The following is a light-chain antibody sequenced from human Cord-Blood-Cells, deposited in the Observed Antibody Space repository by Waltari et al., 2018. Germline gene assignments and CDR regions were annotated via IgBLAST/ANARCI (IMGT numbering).Light chain of an antibody. J-gene: IGKJ5*01. CDR1: QSLLHSNGYNY. CDR3: MQALQTPIT. V-gene: IGKV2-28*01. CDR2: LGS. Sequence: DIVMTQSPLSLPVTPGEPASIPRRSSQSLLHSNGYNYLDWYLQKPGQSPQLLIYLGSNRASGVPDRFSGSGSGTDVTLKISRVEAEDVGVYYCMQALQTPITFGQGTRLEIK.